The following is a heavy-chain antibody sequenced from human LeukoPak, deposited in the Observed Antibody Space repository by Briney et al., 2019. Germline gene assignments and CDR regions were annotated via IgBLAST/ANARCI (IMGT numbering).Heavy chain of an antibody. Sequence: GGSLRLSCAASGFTFSSYSMNWVRQAPGRGLEWVSSISSSSSYIYYADSVKGRFTISRDNAKNSLYLQMNSLRAEDTAVYYCARDRRGPRYDSSGYYYPYAFDIWGQGTMVTVSS. D-gene: IGHD3-22*01. J-gene: IGHJ3*02. CDR2: ISSSSSYI. V-gene: IGHV3-21*01. CDR1: GFTFSSYS. CDR3: ARDRRGPRYDSSGYYYPYAFDI.